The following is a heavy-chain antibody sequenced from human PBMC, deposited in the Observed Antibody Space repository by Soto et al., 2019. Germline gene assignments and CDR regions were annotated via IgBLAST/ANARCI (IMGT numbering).Heavy chain of an antibody. Sequence: ASVKVSCKASGYTFTGYAMHWVRQAPGQRLEWMGWINAGNGNTKYSQKFQGRVTVTRDTSASTAYMELSSLRSEDTAVYYCARAVAVAADFDYWGQGTLVTAP. CDR1: GYTFTGYA. D-gene: IGHD6-19*01. CDR3: ARAVAVAADFDY. CDR2: INAGNGNT. J-gene: IGHJ4*02. V-gene: IGHV1-3*01.